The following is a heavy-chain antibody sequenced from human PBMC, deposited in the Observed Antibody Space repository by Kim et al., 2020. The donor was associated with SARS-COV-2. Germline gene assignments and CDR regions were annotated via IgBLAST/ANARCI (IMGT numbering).Heavy chain of an antibody. CDR3: ARLRIVVVPAAIWFDP. CDR2: IYYSGST. Sequence: SETLSLTCTVSGGSISSSSYYWGWIRQPPGKGLEWIGSIYYSGSTYYNPSLKSRVTISVDTSKNQFSLKLSSVTAADTAVYYCARLRIVVVPAAIWFDPWGQGTLVTVSS. J-gene: IGHJ5*02. V-gene: IGHV4-39*01. CDR1: GGSISSSSYY. D-gene: IGHD2-2*02.